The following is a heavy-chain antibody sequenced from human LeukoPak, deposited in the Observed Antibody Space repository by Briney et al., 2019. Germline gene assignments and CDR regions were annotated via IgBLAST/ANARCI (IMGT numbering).Heavy chain of an antibody. V-gene: IGHV1-69*04. CDR2: IIPILGIA. CDR1: GGTFSSYA. Sequence: GASVKVSCKASGGTFSSYAISWVRQAPGQGLEWMGRIIPILGIANYAQKFQGRVTMTRSTSISTAYMELSSLRSEDTAVYYCMRGSSGTYHGIYNWFDPWGQGTLVTVSS. D-gene: IGHD1-26*01. CDR3: MRGSSGTYHGIYNWFDP. J-gene: IGHJ5*02.